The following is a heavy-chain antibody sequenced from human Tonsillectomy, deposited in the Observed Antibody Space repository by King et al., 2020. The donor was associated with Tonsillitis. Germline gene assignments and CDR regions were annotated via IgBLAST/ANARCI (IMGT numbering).Heavy chain of an antibody. V-gene: IGHV3-30*18. CDR2: ISYDGSNK. Sequence: HVQLVESGGGVVQPGRSLRLSCAASGFTFSSYGMHWVRQAPGKGLEWVAVISYDGSNKYYGDSVKGRFTISRDSSKNTLYLQMNSLRAEDTAVYYCAKDMNTYYDSSGEIDYWGQGTLVTVSS. CDR1: GFTFSSYG. J-gene: IGHJ4*02. CDR3: AKDMNTYYDSSGEIDY. D-gene: IGHD3-22*01.